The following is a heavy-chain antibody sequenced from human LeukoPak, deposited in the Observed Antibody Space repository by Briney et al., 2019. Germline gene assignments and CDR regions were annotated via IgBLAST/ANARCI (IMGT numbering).Heavy chain of an antibody. J-gene: IGHJ4*02. CDR3: ARDYYDSSGYYYSG. Sequence: SETLSLTCAVYGGSFSGYYWSWIRQPPGKGLEWIGEINHSGSTNYNPSLKSRVTISVDTSKNQFSLKLSSVTAADTAVYYCARDYYDSSGYYYSGWGQGTLVTVSS. CDR2: INHSGST. D-gene: IGHD3-22*01. CDR1: GGSFSGYY. V-gene: IGHV4-34*01.